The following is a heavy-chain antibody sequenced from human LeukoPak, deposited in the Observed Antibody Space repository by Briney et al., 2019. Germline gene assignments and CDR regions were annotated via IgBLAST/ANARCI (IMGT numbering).Heavy chain of an antibody. J-gene: IGHJ4*02. Sequence: PGGSLRLSCAASGFTFSSYSMNWVRQAPGKGLEWVSSISSSSSYIYYADSVKGRFTISRDNAKNSLYLQMNSLRAEDTAVYYCARDKRNKGRRGFDYWGQGTLVTVSS. CDR2: ISSSSSYI. CDR1: GFTFSSYS. CDR3: ARDKRNKGRRGFDY. D-gene: IGHD2/OR15-2a*01. V-gene: IGHV3-21*01.